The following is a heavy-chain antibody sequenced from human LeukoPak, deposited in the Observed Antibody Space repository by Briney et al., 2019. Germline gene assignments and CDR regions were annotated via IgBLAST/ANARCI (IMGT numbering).Heavy chain of an antibody. CDR2: ISSGSRAV. J-gene: IGHJ3*02. D-gene: IGHD4/OR15-4a*01. V-gene: IGHV3-48*01. CDR1: GFTVSSYG. Sequence: GGSLRLSCVASGFTVSSYGMNWVRQAPGKGREWVSYISSGSRAVSYADSVKGRFTISRDNAKNSLYLQMNSLRADDTAVYYCARDPPPANPAFDIWGQGTMVTVSS. CDR3: ARDPPPANPAFDI.